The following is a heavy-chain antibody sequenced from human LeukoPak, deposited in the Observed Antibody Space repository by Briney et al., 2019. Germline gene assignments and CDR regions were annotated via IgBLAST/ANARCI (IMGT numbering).Heavy chain of an antibody. V-gene: IGHV4-59*01. CDR3: ARARGDFWSGYPYFDY. J-gene: IGHJ4*02. Sequence: SSETLSLTCAVYGGSFSGYYWSWIRQPPGKGLEWIGYIYYSGSTNYNPSLKSRVTISVDTSKNQFSLKLSSVTAADTAVYYCARARGDFWSGYPYFDYWGQGTLVTVSS. CDR2: IYYSGST. CDR1: GGSFSGYY. D-gene: IGHD3-3*01.